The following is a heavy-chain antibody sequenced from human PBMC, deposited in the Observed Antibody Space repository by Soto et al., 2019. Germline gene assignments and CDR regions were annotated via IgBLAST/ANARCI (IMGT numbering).Heavy chain of an antibody. D-gene: IGHD3-3*01. CDR3: AKVSLRFLDPRSYYYGMDV. Sequence: TGGSLRLSCAASGFTFSSYGMHWVRQAPGKGLEWVAVISYDGSNKYYADSVKGRFTISRDNSKNTLYLQMNSLRAEDTAVYYCAKVSLRFLDPRSYYYGMDVWGQGTTVTVSS. V-gene: IGHV3-30*18. CDR1: GFTFSSYG. J-gene: IGHJ6*02. CDR2: ISYDGSNK.